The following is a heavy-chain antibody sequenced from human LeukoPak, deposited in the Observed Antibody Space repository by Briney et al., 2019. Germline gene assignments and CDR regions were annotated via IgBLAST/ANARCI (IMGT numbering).Heavy chain of an antibody. CDR1: GGSISSYY. D-gene: IGHD3-22*01. J-gene: IGHJ4*02. CDR3: ARVGPFSDSSSYYFDY. V-gene: IGHV4-59*01. Sequence: SETLSLTCTVSGGSISSYYWTWIRQPPGKGLEWIGYIYYSGSTNYNPSLKSRVTISVDTSKNQFSLKLSSVTAADTAVYYCARVGPFSDSSSYYFDYWGQGTLVTVSA. CDR2: IYYSGST.